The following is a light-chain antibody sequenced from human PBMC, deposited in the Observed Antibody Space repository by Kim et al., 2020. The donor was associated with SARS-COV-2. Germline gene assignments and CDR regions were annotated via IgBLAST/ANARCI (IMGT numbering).Light chain of an antibody. CDR2: GKN. CDR3: NSRDSNDNVV. J-gene: IGLJ2*01. CDR1: SLRSYY. Sequence: VALGQTVSITCQGDSLRSYYATCYKQKPGQAPILVIYGKNNRPSGIPDRFSGSSSGNTASLTITGTQAGDEADYYCNSRDSNDNVVFGGGTQLTVL. V-gene: IGLV3-19*01.